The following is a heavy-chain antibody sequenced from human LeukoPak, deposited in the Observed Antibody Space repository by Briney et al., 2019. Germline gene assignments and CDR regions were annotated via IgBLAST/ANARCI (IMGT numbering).Heavy chain of an antibody. CDR2: ISGSGGST. CDR1: GFTFSSYA. Sequence: GGSLRLSCAASGFTFSSYAMSWVREAPGKGLGWVSAISGSGGSTYYADSVKGRLTISRDNSKNTLYLQVNSLRAEDTAMYYCARNILFAFDIWSQGTMVTVSS. V-gene: IGHV3-23*01. J-gene: IGHJ3*02. D-gene: IGHD2/OR15-2a*01. CDR3: ARNILFAFDI.